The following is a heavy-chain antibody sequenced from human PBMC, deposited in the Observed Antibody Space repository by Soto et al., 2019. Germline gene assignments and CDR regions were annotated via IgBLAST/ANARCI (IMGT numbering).Heavy chain of an antibody. Sequence: PGGSLRLSCAASGFTFSTYAMSWVRQAPGKGLEWVSAISGSAGSTYYADSVKGRFTISRDNSKNTLYLQMNSLRAEDTAVYYCAKESERVVPRGLFDYWGQGTLVTVSS. CDR3: AKESERVVPRGLFDY. J-gene: IGHJ4*02. D-gene: IGHD2-2*01. CDR1: GFTFSTYA. V-gene: IGHV3-23*01. CDR2: ISGSAGST.